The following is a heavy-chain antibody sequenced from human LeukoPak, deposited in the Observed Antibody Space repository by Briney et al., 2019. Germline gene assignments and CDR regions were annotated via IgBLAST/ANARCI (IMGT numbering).Heavy chain of an antibody. Sequence: SETLSLTCTVSGGSVSSGSYYWSWIRQPPGKGLEWIGYIYYSGSTYYNPSLNSRVTISVDTSKNQFSLKLSSVTAADTAVYYCARGGHDILTGYYFFDYWGQGTLVTVSS. CDR1: GGSVSSGSYY. CDR2: IYYSGST. V-gene: IGHV4-61*01. J-gene: IGHJ4*02. D-gene: IGHD3-9*01. CDR3: ARGGHDILTGYYFFDY.